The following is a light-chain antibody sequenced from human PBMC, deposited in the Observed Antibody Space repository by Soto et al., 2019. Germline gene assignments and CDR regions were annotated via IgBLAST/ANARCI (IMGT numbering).Light chain of an antibody. CDR2: WAS. J-gene: IGKJ1*01. CDR3: QQYHDTPRT. CDR1: QSILYNSNNKNY. V-gene: IGKV4-1*01. Sequence: DILMTQSPDSLAVSLGERATINCKSSQSILYNSNNKNYLAWYQQKAGQPPKLLIYWASTRESGVPDRFSGSGSGTDFTLTISSLQAEDVAVYYCQQYHDTPRTFGQGTKVEIK.